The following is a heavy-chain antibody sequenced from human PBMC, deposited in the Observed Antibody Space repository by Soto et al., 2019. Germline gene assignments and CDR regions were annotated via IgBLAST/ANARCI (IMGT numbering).Heavy chain of an antibody. J-gene: IGHJ6*02. CDR2: IYYSGST. D-gene: IGHD6-13*01. V-gene: IGHV4-59*01. Sequence: QVQLQESGPGLVKPSETLSLTCTVSGGSISSYYWSWIRQPPGKGLEWIGYIYYSGSTNYNPSLKSRVTISVDTSKNQFSLKLSSVTAADTAVYYCARDQTYTSSSKYGMDVWGQGTTVTVSS. CDR3: ARDQTYTSSSKYGMDV. CDR1: GGSISSYY.